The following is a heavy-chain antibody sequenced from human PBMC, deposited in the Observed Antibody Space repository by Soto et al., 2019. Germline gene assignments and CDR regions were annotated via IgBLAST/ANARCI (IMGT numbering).Heavy chain of an antibody. CDR1: GFTFSSYA. V-gene: IGHV3-23*01. CDR3: AKGNYYDSSGAFDY. Sequence: WGSLRLSCAASGFTFSSYAMSCVRQAPWRGLEWVSSISGSGGSTYYADSVKGRFTISRDNSKNTLYLQMNSLRAEDTAVHYCAKGNYYDSSGAFDYWGQGTLVTVSS. D-gene: IGHD3-22*01. CDR2: ISGSGGST. J-gene: IGHJ4*02.